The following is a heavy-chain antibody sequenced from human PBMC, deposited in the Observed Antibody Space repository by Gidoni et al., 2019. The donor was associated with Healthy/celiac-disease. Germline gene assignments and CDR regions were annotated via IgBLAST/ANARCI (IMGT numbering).Heavy chain of an antibody. J-gene: IGHJ4*02. CDR2: IWYDGSNK. V-gene: IGHV3-33*01. D-gene: IGHD6-13*01. CDR1: GFPFSRYG. CDR3: ARTASIAAAGTGWLDY. Sequence: QVQLVESGGGVVQPGRSLSLPCAASGFPFSRYGMHWVRQAPGKGLEWVAVIWYDGSNKYYADSVKGRFTISRDNSKNTLYLQMNSLRAEDTAVYYCARTASIAAAGTGWLDYWGQGTLVTVSS.